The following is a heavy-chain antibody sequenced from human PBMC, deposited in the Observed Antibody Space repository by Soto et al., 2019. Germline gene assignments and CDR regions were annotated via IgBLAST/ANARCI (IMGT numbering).Heavy chain of an antibody. V-gene: IGHV4-61*01. J-gene: IGHJ6*02. CDR3: AREFGGYCTATSCYQLYV. CDR1: GGSVSSGTYY. Sequence: QVQLQESGPGLVKPSETLSLTCTVSGGSVSSGTYYWTWIRQPPGKGLEWISYIYYSGTTNYNPSIHSRVTISADTSNNQFSLKLNSVSAADTAVYYCAREFGGYCTATSCYQLYVWGQGTTVTVSS. D-gene: IGHD2-2*01. CDR2: IYYSGTT.